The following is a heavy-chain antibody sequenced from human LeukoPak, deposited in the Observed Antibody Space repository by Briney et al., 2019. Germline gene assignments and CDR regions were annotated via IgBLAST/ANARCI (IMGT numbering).Heavy chain of an antibody. V-gene: IGHV4-59*08. CDR1: GGSMSTYY. CDR2: IYDNGYT. CDR3: ARRAFGGVIAANWFDP. D-gene: IGHD3-16*02. Sequence: SETLSLTCTVSGGSMSTYYWSWIRQPPGKGLEWIGYIYDNGYTHYNPSLKSRVGISLDTSKSQFSLNLSSVTAADTAVYYCARRAFGGVIAANWFDPWGQGTLVTVSS. J-gene: IGHJ5*02.